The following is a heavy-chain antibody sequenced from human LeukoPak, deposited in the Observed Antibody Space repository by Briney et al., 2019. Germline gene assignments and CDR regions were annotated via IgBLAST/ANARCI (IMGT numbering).Heavy chain of an antibody. CDR1: GGSISSSNW. V-gene: IGHV4-4*02. J-gene: IGHJ4*02. D-gene: IGHD6-6*01. Sequence: SETLSLTCAVSGGSISSSNWWSWVRQPPGKGLEWIGEIYHSGSTNYNPSLKSRVTISVDKSKNQFSLKLRSVTAADTAVYYCAREQLGLHYFDYWGQGTLVTVSS. CDR2: IYHSGST. CDR3: AREQLGLHYFDY.